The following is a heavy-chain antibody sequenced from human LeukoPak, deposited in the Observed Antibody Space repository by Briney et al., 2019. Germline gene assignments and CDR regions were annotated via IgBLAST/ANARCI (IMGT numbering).Heavy chain of an antibody. J-gene: IGHJ3*02. CDR2: IYHSGST. CDR1: GYSISSGYY. Sequence: SETLSLTCAVSGYSISSGYYWGWIRQPPGKGLEWIGSIYHSGSTYYNPSLKSRVTLSVDTSKNQFSLKLSSVTAADTAVYYCASSVAGNCFDIWGQGTMVTVSS. D-gene: IGHD6-19*01. V-gene: IGHV4-38-2*01. CDR3: ASSVAGNCFDI.